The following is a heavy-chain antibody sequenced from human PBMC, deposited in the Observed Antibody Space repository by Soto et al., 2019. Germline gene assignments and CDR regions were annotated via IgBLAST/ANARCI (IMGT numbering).Heavy chain of an antibody. CDR2: FDPEDGET. Sequence: ASVKVSCKVSGYTLTELSIHWVRQAPGKGLEWMGGFDPEDGETIYAQKVQCRVTRPKDTATDTAYMELSSLRSEDTAVYYCATGAKYQLQNNYSYGRDVGGQGTRATFSS. J-gene: IGHJ6*02. CDR3: ATGAKYQLQNNYSYGRDV. D-gene: IGHD2-2*01. CDR1: GYTLTELS. V-gene: IGHV1-24*01.